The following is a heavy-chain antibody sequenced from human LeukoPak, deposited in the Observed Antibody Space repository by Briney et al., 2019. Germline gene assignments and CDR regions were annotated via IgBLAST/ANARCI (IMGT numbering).Heavy chain of an antibody. V-gene: IGHV3-66*02. Sequence: GGSLRLSCAASGFTVSSNYMSWVRQAPGKGLEWVSVIYSGGSTYYADSVKGRFTISRDNSKNTLHLQMNSLRAEDTAVYYCASRFLRLSAFDIWGQGTMVTVSS. CDR1: GFTVSSNY. CDR2: IYSGGST. CDR3: ASRFLRLSAFDI. D-gene: IGHD2-21*01. J-gene: IGHJ3*02.